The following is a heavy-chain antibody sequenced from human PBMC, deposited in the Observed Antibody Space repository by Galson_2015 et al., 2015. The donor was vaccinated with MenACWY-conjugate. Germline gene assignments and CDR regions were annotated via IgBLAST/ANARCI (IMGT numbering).Heavy chain of an antibody. Sequence: SLRLSCAASGFTFSSFWMSWVRQAPGKGLECAANIKQDGSEKYYVDSVKGRLTISRDNAQNSLYLQINSLRAEDTAVYYCARGGATGGAFRYWGQGTLVTVSS. J-gene: IGHJ4*02. D-gene: IGHD2-21*01. CDR2: IKQDGSEK. CDR3: ARGGATGGAFRY. V-gene: IGHV3-7*03. CDR1: GFTFSSFW.